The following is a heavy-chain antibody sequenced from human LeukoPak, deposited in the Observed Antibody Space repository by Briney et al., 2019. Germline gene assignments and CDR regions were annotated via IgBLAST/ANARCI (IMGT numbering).Heavy chain of an antibody. Sequence: ASVKVSCKVSGYTLTELSMHWVRQAPGKGLEWMGGFDPEDGETIYAQKFQGRVTMTEDTSTDTAYMELSSLRSEDTAVYYCATDFIAAAVFDYWGQGTLVTVSS. V-gene: IGHV1-24*01. D-gene: IGHD6-13*01. CDR1: GYTLTELS. J-gene: IGHJ4*02. CDR3: ATDFIAAAVFDY. CDR2: FDPEDGET.